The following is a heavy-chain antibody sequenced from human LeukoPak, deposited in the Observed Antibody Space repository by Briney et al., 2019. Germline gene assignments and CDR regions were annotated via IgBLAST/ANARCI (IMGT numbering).Heavy chain of an antibody. Sequence: GGSLRLSCAASGFTFSSYWMSWVRQAPGKGREWVANIKQDGGEKYYVDSVKGRFTISRDNAKSSLYLQMNSLRAEDTAVYYCARDQPTWGFDYWGQGTLVTVSS. CDR1: GFTFSSYW. J-gene: IGHJ4*02. CDR3: ARDQPTWGFDY. CDR2: IKQDGGEK. V-gene: IGHV3-7*01. D-gene: IGHD2/OR15-2a*01.